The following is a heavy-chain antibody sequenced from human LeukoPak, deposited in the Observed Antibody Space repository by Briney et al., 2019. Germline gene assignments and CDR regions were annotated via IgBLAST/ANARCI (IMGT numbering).Heavy chain of an antibody. CDR2: INQYRSEK. V-gene: IGHV3-7*01. CDR1: GFTFSTSW. J-gene: IGHJ4*02. CDR3: ARDTKGYFDY. D-gene: IGHD3-3*01. Sequence: GGSLRLSREASGFTFSTSWMTRLRQAPGKGLEWVANINQYRSEKYYVESVKGRFTISRDNAKNSLYLQMNSLRAEDTAVYYCARDTKGYFDYWGQGTLVTVSS.